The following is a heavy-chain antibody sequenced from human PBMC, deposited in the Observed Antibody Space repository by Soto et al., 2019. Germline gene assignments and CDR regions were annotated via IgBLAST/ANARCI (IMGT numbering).Heavy chain of an antibody. V-gene: IGHV1-3*01. CDR2: INAGNGNT. J-gene: IGHJ6*04. Sequence: ASVKVSCKASGYTFTSYAMHWVRQTPGQRLEWMGWINAGNGNTKYSQKFQGRVTITRDTSASTAYMELSSLRSEDTAVYYCARDQVVRGTYYYCMDVWGKGTTVTVS. CDR1: GYTFTSYA. D-gene: IGHD3-10*01. CDR3: ARDQVVRGTYYYCMDV.